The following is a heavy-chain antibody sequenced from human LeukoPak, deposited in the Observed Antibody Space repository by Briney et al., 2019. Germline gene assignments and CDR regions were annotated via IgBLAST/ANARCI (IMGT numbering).Heavy chain of an antibody. CDR3: VRDRYWVAGTGRFDA. V-gene: IGHV1-18*01. CDR2: ISAHNGNT. Sequence: GASVKVSCKASGYIFSNYGISWVRQAPGQGLEWMGWISAHNGNTNYAQKFQGRVSMTTDTSTTTAHMELRTLRSDDTAVYYCVRDRYWVAGTGRFDAWGQGTLVTVSS. CDR1: GYIFSNYG. J-gene: IGHJ5*02. D-gene: IGHD6-13*01.